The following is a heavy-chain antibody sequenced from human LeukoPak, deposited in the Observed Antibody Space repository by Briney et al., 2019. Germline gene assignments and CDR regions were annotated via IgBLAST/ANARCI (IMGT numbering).Heavy chain of an antibody. CDR3: ARVRGGGDYYYMDV. CDR1: GYTFTRYV. V-gene: IGHV1-8*01. J-gene: IGHJ6*03. D-gene: IGHD3-16*01. CDR2: MNPNSGNT. Sequence: ASVKVSCKASGYTFTRYVINWVRQATGQGLEWMGWMNPNSGNTGYAQKFQGRVTMTRNTSISTAYMELSSLRSEDTAVYYCARVRGGGDYYYMDVWGKGTTVTVSS.